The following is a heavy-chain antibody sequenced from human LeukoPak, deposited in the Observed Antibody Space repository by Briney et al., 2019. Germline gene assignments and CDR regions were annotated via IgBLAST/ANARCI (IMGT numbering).Heavy chain of an antibody. J-gene: IGHJ3*02. CDR1: GFTFSSYA. CDR3: AKAVRGSYVPDAFDI. Sequence: QPGGSLRLSCAASGFTFSSYAMSWVRQAPGKGLEWVSGISGSGESTYYADSVKGRFTISRDNSKNSLYLQMNSLRAEDTALYYCAKAVRGSYVPDAFDIWGQGTMVTVSS. CDR2: ISGSGEST. D-gene: IGHD1-26*01. V-gene: IGHV3-23*01.